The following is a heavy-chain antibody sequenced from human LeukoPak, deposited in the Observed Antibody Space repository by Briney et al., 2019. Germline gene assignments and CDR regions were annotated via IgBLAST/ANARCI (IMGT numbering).Heavy chain of an antibody. D-gene: IGHD3-22*01. CDR2: IIPIFGTA. V-gene: IGHV1-69*05. J-gene: IGHJ4*02. Sequence: GASVKVSCKASGGTFSSYAISWVRQAPGQGLEWMGRIIPIFGTANYAQKFQGRVTITTDESTSTAYMELSSLRSEDTAVYYCARGGSWDSSGYYYDYWGQGTLVTVSS. CDR3: ARGGSWDSSGYYYDY. CDR1: GGTFSSYA.